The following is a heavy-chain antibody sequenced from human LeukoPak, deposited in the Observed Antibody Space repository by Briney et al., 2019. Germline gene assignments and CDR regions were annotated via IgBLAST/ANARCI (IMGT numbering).Heavy chain of an antibody. Sequence: GGTLRLSCAASGFTFSSYAMSWVRQAPGKGLEWVSAISCSGGSTYYAASVKGRFTISRDNSKNSLYLQMHSLRAEDTAVYYCAREIGYSSGWHDKSDYWGQGTLVTVSS. D-gene: IGHD6-19*01. CDR2: ISCSGGST. V-gene: IGHV3-23*01. J-gene: IGHJ4*02. CDR1: GFTFSSYA. CDR3: AREIGYSSGWHDKSDY.